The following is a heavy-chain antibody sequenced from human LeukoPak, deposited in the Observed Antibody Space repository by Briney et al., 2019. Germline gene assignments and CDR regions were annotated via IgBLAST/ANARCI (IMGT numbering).Heavy chain of an antibody. CDR3: AKEPQSLETYSSSWYTIGYFDY. Sequence: GGSLRLSCAASGFTFDDYGMSWVRQAPGKGLEWVTVISYDGSNKYYADSVKGRFTISRDNSKNTLYLQMNSLRAEDTAVYYCAKEPQSLETYSSSWYTIGYFDYWGQGTLVTVSS. J-gene: IGHJ4*02. CDR2: ISYDGSNK. D-gene: IGHD6-13*01. V-gene: IGHV3-30*18. CDR1: GFTFDDYG.